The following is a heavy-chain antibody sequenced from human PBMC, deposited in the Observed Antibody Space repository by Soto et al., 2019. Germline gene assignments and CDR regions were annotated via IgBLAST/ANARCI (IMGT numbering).Heavy chain of an antibody. CDR2: IIPIFGTA. D-gene: IGHD6-6*01. CDR3: AREGVLQYSSSSVWFDP. CDR1: GGTFSSYA. V-gene: IGHV1-69*13. Sequence: SVKVSCKASGGTFSSYAISWVRQAPGQGLEWMGGIIPIFGTANYAQKFQGRVTITADESTSTAYMELSSLRSEDTAVYYCAREGVLQYSSSSVWFDPWGQGTLVTVSS. J-gene: IGHJ5*02.